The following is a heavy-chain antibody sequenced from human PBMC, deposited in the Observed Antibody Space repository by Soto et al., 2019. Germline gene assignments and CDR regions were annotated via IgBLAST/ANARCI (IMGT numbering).Heavy chain of an antibody. Sequence: PGGSLRLSCAASGFTFSSYGMHWVRQAPGKGLEWVAVIWYDGSNKYYADSVKGRFTISRDNSKNTLYLQMNSLRAEDTAVYYCARVYSSSWYNYYYYYGMDVWGQGTTVTVSS. D-gene: IGHD6-13*01. CDR2: IWYDGSNK. CDR1: GFTFSSYG. J-gene: IGHJ6*02. V-gene: IGHV3-33*01. CDR3: ARVYSSSWYNYYYYYGMDV.